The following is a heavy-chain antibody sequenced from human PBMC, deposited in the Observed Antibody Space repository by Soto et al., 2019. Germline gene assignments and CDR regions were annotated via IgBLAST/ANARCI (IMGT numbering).Heavy chain of an antibody. CDR2: IYKSATT. CDR3: ARGRYCLTGRCFPNWFDP. D-gene: IGHD7-27*01. J-gene: IGHJ5*02. CDR1: GDSISNLDYF. Sequence: SETLSLTCSVSGDSISNLDYFWAWIRQPPGQALEYIGYIYKSATTYYNPSFESRVAISVDTSKSQFSLNVTSVTAADTAVYFCARGRYCLTGRCFPNWFDPWGQGALVTVSS. V-gene: IGHV4-30-4*01.